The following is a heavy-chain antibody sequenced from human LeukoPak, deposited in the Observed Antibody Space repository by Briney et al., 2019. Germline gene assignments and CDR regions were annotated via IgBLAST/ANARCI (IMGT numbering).Heavy chain of an antibody. CDR3: AKDLYCYDSCGYDDTRRRDAFDI. CDR1: GFTFSSYG. CDR2: ISYDGSKK. D-gene: IGHD3-22*01. J-gene: IGHJ3*02. V-gene: IGHV3-30*18. Sequence: GGSLRLSCAASGFTFSSYGMYWVRQAPGKGLEWVALISYDGSKKYYPDSVRGRFTISRDNSKNTLYLQMSSLRIEDTAMYYCAKDLYCYDSCGYDDTRRRDAFDIWGQGTMVTVSS.